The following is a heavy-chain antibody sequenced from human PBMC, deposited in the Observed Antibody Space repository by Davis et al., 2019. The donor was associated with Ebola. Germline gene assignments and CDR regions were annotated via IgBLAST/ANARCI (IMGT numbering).Heavy chain of an antibody. CDR2: ISYDGSNK. CDR3: AREVATMSFDY. Sequence: GESLKIPCAASGFPFNDYYMSWIRQAPGKGPEWGALISYDGSNKYYADSLKGRFTISRDDSKNTLYLQMNSLKAEDTAVYYCAREVATMSFDYWGQGTLVTVSS. CDR1: GFPFNDYY. J-gene: IGHJ4*02. V-gene: IGHV3-30*03. D-gene: IGHD5-24*01.